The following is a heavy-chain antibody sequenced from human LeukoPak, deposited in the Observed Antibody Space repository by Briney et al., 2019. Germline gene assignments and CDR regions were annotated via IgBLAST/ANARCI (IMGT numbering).Heavy chain of an antibody. Sequence: GRSLRLSCAASGFTFSSYGMHWVRQAPGKGLEWVAVISYDGSNKYYADSVKGRFTISRDNSKNTLYLQMNSLRVEDTAIYYCAKYGPQDSGSSHFDYWGQGALVTVSS. CDR3: AKYGPQDSGSSHFDY. D-gene: IGHD1-26*01. V-gene: IGHV3-30*18. CDR2: ISYDGSNK. J-gene: IGHJ4*02. CDR1: GFTFSSYG.